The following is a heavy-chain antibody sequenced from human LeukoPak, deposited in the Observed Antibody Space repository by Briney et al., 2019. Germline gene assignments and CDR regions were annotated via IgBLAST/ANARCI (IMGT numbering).Heavy chain of an antibody. CDR1: GFTFSSYG. V-gene: IGHV3-30*18. CDR3: AKDGALGYDFWSGYTGYYYYYGMDV. CDR2: ISYDGSNK. Sequence: PGRSLRLSCAASGFTFSSYGMHWVRQAPGKGLEWVAVISYDGSNKYYADSVKGRFTISRDNSKNTLYLQMNSLRAEDTAVYYCAKDGALGYDFWSGYTGYYYYYGMDVWGQGTTVTVSS. J-gene: IGHJ6*02. D-gene: IGHD3-3*01.